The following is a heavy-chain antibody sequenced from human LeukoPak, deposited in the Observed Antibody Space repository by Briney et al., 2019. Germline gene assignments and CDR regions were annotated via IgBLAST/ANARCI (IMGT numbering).Heavy chain of an antibody. CDR2: INPNSGGT. D-gene: IGHD3-10*01. Sequence: GASVKVSCKASGYTFTGYYMHWVRQAPGQGLERMGWINPNSGGTNYAQKFQGRVTMTRDTSISTAYMELSRLRSDDTAVYYCARDRMVRGVTPFGYWGQGTLVTISS. CDR1: GYTFTGYY. V-gene: IGHV1-2*02. J-gene: IGHJ4*02. CDR3: ARDRMVRGVTPFGY.